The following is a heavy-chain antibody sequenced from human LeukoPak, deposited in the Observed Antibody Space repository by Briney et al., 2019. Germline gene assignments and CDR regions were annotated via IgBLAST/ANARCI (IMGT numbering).Heavy chain of an antibody. J-gene: IGHJ6*03. Sequence: PSETLSLTCTVSGYSISSGYYWGWIRQPPGKGLEWIGSIYHSGSTYYNPSLKSRVTISVDTSKNQFSLKLSSVTAADTAVYYCARAYYDILTGYYGYYYMDVWGKGTTVTISS. V-gene: IGHV4-38-2*02. D-gene: IGHD3-9*01. CDR3: ARAYYDILTGYYGYYYMDV. CDR2: IYHSGST. CDR1: GYSISSGYY.